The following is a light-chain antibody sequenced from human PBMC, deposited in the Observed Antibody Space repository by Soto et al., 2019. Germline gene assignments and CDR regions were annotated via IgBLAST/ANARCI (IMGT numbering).Light chain of an antibody. CDR1: QGISTY. Sequence: DIQMTQSPSSLSASVGDRVTITYRASQGISTYLVWYQQRQGRAPKLLIYDASSLLSGVPSRFSGSGSGTDFTLTISSLQPEDFATYYCQQSYRTPYTFGQGTKLETK. J-gene: IGKJ2*01. CDR3: QQSYRTPYT. V-gene: IGKV1-39*01. CDR2: DAS.